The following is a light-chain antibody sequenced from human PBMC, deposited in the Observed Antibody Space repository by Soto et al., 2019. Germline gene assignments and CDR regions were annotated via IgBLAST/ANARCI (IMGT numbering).Light chain of an antibody. CDR1: SSDVGSYNL. Sequence: QAVVTQPASVSGSPGQSITISCTGTSSDVGSYNLVSWYQQHPGKAPKLMIYEVSKRPSGVSNRFSGSKSGNTASLTISGLQAEDEADYYCCSYAGSSTWVFGGGTKLTVL. CDR3: CSYAGSSTWV. V-gene: IGLV2-23*02. CDR2: EVS. J-gene: IGLJ3*02.